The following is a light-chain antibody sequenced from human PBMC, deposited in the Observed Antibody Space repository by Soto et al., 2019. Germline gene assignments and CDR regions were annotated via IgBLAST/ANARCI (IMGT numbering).Light chain of an antibody. J-gene: IGKJ1*01. Sequence: DIQMTQSPSSLSASAGDRVTITCRASQSIVSSLNWYQQKPGKAPNLLIYAASSLQSGVPSRFSGSGSGTDFTLTISSLQPEDFATYYCQQSYDTVWTFGQGTKVEIK. CDR1: QSIVSS. CDR2: AAS. CDR3: QQSYDTVWT. V-gene: IGKV1-39*01.